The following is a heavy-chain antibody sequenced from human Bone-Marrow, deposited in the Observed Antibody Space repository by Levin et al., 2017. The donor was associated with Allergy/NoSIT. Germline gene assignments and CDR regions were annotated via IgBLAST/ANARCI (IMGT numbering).Heavy chain of an antibody. CDR2: IKSDGRTT. J-gene: IGHJ2*01. V-gene: IGHV3-74*01. CDR1: EFTFSSYW. D-gene: IGHD3-22*01. Sequence: GGSLRLSCTAFEFTFSSYWMHWVRQAPGKGLVWVSRIKSDGRTTNYADSVEGRFTISRDNAKNTLFLQMNSLRADDTAVYYCAREGRYDGSGGYPGPLDLWGRGTLVTVSS. CDR3: AREGRYDGSGGYPGPLDL.